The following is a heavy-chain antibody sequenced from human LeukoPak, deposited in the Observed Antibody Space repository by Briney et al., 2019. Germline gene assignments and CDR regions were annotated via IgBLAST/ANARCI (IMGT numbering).Heavy chain of an antibody. CDR2: IRYDGSIK. CDR1: GFTFSSYG. Sequence: GGSLRLSCAASGFTFSSYGMHWVRQAPGKGLEWVAFIRYDGSIKYYADSVKGRFTISRDSSKNTLYLQMNSLRAEDTAVYYCARDLGQYYDTSDNWFDPWGQGTLVTVSS. V-gene: IGHV3-30*02. CDR3: ARDLGQYYDTSDNWFDP. D-gene: IGHD3-22*01. J-gene: IGHJ5*02.